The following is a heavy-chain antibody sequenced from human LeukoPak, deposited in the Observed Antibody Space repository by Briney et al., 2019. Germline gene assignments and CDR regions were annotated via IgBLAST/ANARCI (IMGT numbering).Heavy chain of an antibody. Sequence: GESLKISCKGSGYSFTSYWISWVRQMPGKGLGWMGRIDPSDSYTNYSPSFQGHVTISADKSISTAYLQWSSLKASDTAMYYCARSRVSMHFGDYWGQGSLVTVSS. CDR1: GYSFTSYW. J-gene: IGHJ4*02. V-gene: IGHV5-10-1*01. CDR3: ARSRVSMHFGDY. CDR2: IDPSDSYT. D-gene: IGHD2-21*01.